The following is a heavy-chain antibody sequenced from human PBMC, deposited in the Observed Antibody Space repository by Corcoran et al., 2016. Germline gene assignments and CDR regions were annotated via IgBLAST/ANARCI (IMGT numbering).Heavy chain of an antibody. CDR1: GGTFSSYA. V-gene: IGHV1-69*06. J-gene: IGHJ5*02. CDR3: ARESAQSFVRFGITGTTAWFDP. Sequence: QVQLVQSGAEVKKPGSSVKVSCKASGGTFSSYAISWVRQAPGQGLEWMGGIIPIFGTANYAQKFQGRVTITADKSTSTAYMELSSLRSEDTAVYYCARESAQSFVRFGITGTTAWFDPWGQGTLVTVSS. CDR2: IIPIFGTA. D-gene: IGHD1-7*01.